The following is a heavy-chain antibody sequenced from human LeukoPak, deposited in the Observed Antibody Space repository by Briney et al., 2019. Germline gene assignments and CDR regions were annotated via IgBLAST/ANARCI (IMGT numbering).Heavy chain of an antibody. CDR2: IIPIFGTA. V-gene: IGHV1-69*05. CDR1: GYTFTSYD. J-gene: IGHJ4*02. CDR3: ASGYYCSGGSCYVPRWNEIDY. D-gene: IGHD2-15*01. Sequence: ASVKVSCKAPGYTFTSYDISWVRQAPGQGLEWMGGIIPIFGTANYAQKFQGRVTITTDESTSTAYMELSSLRSEDTAVYYCASGYYCSGGSCYVPRWNEIDYWGQGTLVTVSS.